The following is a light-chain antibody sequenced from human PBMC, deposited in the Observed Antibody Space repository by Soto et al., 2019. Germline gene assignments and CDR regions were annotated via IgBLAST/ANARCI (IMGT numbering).Light chain of an antibody. CDR3: QQRSSWPLT. CDR2: DAF. Sequence: EIVLTQSPATLSLSPGERAALYCRASQSVGSYFAWYQQKPGQAPRLLIYDAFSRATGIPARFSGSGSGTDFTLTISSLEPEDFAVYFCQQRSSWPLTFGGGTMVEIK. CDR1: QSVGSY. V-gene: IGKV3-11*01. J-gene: IGKJ4*01.